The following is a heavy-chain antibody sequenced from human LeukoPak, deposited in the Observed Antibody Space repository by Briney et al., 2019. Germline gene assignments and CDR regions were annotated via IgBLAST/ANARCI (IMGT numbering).Heavy chain of an antibody. J-gene: IGHJ5*01. CDR1: GFTFSSYA. CDR3: VKDKHRDGYTYGVYDS. CDR2: ISGGGGST. Sequence: GGSLRLSCAASGFTFSSYALSWVRQFPGKGLEWVSAISGGGGSTYYADSVKGRFTISRDNAKNSLDLQMSSLRPEDTALYYCVKDKHRDGYTYGVYDSWGQGTLITVSS. D-gene: IGHD5-18*01. V-gene: IGHV3-23*01.